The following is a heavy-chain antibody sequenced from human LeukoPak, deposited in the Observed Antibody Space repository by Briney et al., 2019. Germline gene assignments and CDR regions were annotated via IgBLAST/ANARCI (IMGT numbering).Heavy chain of an antibody. CDR1: GFTFSTYS. V-gene: IGHV3-30*03. D-gene: IGHD2-2*01. J-gene: IGHJ4*02. CDR3: ARSSYCSTISCYLDY. CDR2: ISSDGSNK. Sequence: GGSLRLSCAASGFTFSTYSMNWVRQAPGEGLEWVAVISSDGSNKYYADSVKGRFTISRDNSKNTVYLQMSSLRADDTAVYYCARSSYCSTISCYLDYWGQGTLITVSS.